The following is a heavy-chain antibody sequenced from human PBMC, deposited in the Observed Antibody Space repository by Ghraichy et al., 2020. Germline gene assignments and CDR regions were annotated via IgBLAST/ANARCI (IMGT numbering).Heavy chain of an antibody. D-gene: IGHD6-19*01. CDR3: ARGLRVAVAGTNYFDY. J-gene: IGHJ4*02. Sequence: SETLSLTCAVYGGSFSGYYWSWIRQPPGKGLEWIGEINHSGSTNYNPSLKSRVTISVDTSKNQFSLKLSSVTAADTAVYYCARGLRVAVAGTNYFDYWGQGTLVTVSS. V-gene: IGHV4-34*01. CDR1: GGSFSGYY. CDR2: INHSGST.